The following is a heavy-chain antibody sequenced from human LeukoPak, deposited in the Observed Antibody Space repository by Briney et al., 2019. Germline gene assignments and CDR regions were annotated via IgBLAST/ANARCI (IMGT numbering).Heavy chain of an antibody. J-gene: IGHJ4*02. CDR2: ISWNSGSI. CDR3: AKAPGAYSGLEPGGDNTFDY. V-gene: IGHV3-9*01. D-gene: IGHD5-12*01. Sequence: GGSLGLSCAASRFTFDDYAMHWVRQAPGKGLEWVSGISWNSGSIGYADSVKGRFTISRDNAKNSLYLQMNSLRAEDTALYYCAKAPGAYSGLEPGGDNTFDYWGQGTLVTVSS. CDR1: RFTFDDYA.